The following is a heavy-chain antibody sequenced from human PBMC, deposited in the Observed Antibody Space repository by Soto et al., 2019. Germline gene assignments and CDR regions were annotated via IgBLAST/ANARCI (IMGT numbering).Heavy chain of an antibody. CDR2: IYSGGST. CDR3: AREDGYRGGDAFDI. J-gene: IGHJ3*02. CDR1: GFTFKNYA. D-gene: IGHD5-12*01. Sequence: PGGSLRLSCAASGFTFKNYAMSWVRQAPGKGLEWVSVIYSGGSTYYADSVKGRFTISRDNSKNTLYLQMNSLRAEDTAVYYCAREDGYRGGDAFDIWGQGTMVTVSS. V-gene: IGHV3-66*01.